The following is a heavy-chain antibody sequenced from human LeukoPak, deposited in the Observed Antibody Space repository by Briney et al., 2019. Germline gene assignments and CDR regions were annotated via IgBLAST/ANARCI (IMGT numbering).Heavy chain of an antibody. CDR2: IRYDEGIK. D-gene: IGHD6-19*01. V-gene: IGHV3-30*02. Sequence: PGGSLRLSCAASGFTFSSYGMHWVRQAPGKGLEWVAYIRYDEGIKYSDSVKGRFTISRDNSKNILYLQMNSLRPEDTADYYCAKDPGSSDNSDQVDYWGQGTLVTVSS. J-gene: IGHJ4*02. CDR1: GFTFSSYG. CDR3: AKDPGSSDNSDQVDY.